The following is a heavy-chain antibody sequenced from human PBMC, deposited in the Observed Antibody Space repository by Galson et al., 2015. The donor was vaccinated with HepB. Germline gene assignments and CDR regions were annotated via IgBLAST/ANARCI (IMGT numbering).Heavy chain of an antibody. CDR2: ISSGGDST. V-gene: IGHV3-23*01. J-gene: IGHJ4*02. Sequence: SLRLSCAASGFTFSTYAMSWVRQAPGKGLECVSIISSGGDSTYYADSVRGRFTISRDNSKNTLYLQMNSLRGEDTAVYFCAKRYCSGSTCYSEKTRTIDYWGQGTLVTVSS. D-gene: IGHD2-2*01. CDR1: GFTFSTYA. CDR3: AKRYCSGSTCYSEKTRTIDY.